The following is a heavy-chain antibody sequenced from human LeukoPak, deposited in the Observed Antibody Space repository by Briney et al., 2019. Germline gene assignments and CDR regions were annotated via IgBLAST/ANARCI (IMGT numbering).Heavy chain of an antibody. CDR3: ARAGRIPRYYYYYMDV. D-gene: IGHD3-10*01. CDR2: INHSGST. J-gene: IGHJ6*03. Sequence: SETLSLTCAVYGGSLSHYYWSWIRQPPGKGLEWIGEINHSGSTNYNPSLKSRVTISVDTSKNQFSLKLSSVTAADTAVYYCARAGRIPRYYYYYMDVWGKGTTVTVSS. CDR1: GGSLSHYY. V-gene: IGHV4-34*01.